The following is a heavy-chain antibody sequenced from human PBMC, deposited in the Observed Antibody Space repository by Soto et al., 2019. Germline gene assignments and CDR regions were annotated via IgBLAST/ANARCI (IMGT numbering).Heavy chain of an antibody. CDR2: ISGSGGST. V-gene: IGHV3-23*01. Sequence: EVQLLESGGGLVQPGGSLRLSCAASGFTFSSYAMSWVRQAPGKGLEWASAISGSGGSTYYADSVKGRFTISRDNSKNTQYQQMNSLRAANTAVYYCAKDPIYNFRVVTNNWCDSWGQGTVVNESS. CDR1: GFTFSSYA. D-gene: IGHD3-3*01. CDR3: AKDPIYNFRVVTNNWCDS. J-gene: IGHJ5*01.